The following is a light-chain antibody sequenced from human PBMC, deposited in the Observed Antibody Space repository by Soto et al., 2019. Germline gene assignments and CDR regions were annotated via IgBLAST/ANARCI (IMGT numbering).Light chain of an antibody. V-gene: IGKV3-20*01. J-gene: IGKJ2*01. CDR1: ESISRDY. CDR3: QQYGGVPYT. Sequence: EIVLTQSPGTLSLSPGQXXXXXXXXSESISRDYLAWYQQRLGQAPRLLIYGASSGATGIPDRFSGSGSGTDFTLTISRLEPEDFAIYYCQQYGGVPYTFGQGTKVDIK. CDR2: GAS.